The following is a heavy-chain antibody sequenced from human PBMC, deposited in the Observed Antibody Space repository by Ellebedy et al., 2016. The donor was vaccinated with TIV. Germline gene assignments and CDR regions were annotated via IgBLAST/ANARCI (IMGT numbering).Heavy chain of an antibody. CDR2: IWYDGTDE. J-gene: IGHJ4*02. Sequence: GESLKISCAASGFSFSSYGMHWVRQSPGKGLEWMAFIWYDGTDESYAESVEGRFSISRDNSKNTLYLHMKSLRAEETAIYYCARDSRDRWTPFDHWGQGTVVAVSS. D-gene: IGHD4-23*01. CDR3: ARDSRDRWTPFDH. V-gene: IGHV3-33*01. CDR1: GFSFSSYG.